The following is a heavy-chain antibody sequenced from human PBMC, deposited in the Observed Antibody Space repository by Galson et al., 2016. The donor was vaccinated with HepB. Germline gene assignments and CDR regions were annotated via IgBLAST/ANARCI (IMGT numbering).Heavy chain of an antibody. J-gene: IGHJ6*02. Sequence: PALVKPTQTLTLTCTFSGFSLNTSGMCVNWVRQPPGKALEWLALIDWNDEKHYSTSLKTRLTVSKDTSNNQVVLRMTNMDPLDTATYYCARVREQVVYPYYYFCMDVWGQGTTVAVAS. D-gene: IGHD6-6*01. V-gene: IGHV2-70*19. CDR3: ARVREQVVYPYYYFCMDV. CDR2: IDWNDEK. CDR1: GFSLNTSGMC.